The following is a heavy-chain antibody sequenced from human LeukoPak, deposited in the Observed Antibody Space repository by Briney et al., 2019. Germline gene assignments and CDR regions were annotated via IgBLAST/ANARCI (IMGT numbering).Heavy chain of an antibody. CDR1: GFTFSSYG. D-gene: IGHD6-6*01. CDR2: IWYDGANK. V-gene: IGHV3-33*01. CDR3: ARARGSIPSSSFDY. Sequence: GGSLRLSCAASGFTFSSYGMHWVRQAPGKGLEWVAVIWYDGANKYYVDSVKGRFTISRDNAKNSLDLQMNILRAEDTALYYCARARGSIPSSSFDYWGQGALVTVSS. J-gene: IGHJ4*02.